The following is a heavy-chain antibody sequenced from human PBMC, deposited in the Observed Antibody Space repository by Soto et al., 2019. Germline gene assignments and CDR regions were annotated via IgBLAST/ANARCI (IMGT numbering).Heavy chain of an antibody. CDR2: IYHSGST. CDR1: GGSISSSNW. CDR3: ARDLNFRELHNWFDP. J-gene: IGHJ5*02. Sequence: QVQLQESGPGLVKPSGTLSLTCAVSGGSISSSNWWSWVRQPPGKGLEWIGEIYHSGSTNYNPSLQGPVIISVDTPEDHFSLKLSSVTAADTVVYYCARDLNFRELHNWFDPWGQGTLVTVSS. D-gene: IGHD3-10*01. V-gene: IGHV4-4*02.